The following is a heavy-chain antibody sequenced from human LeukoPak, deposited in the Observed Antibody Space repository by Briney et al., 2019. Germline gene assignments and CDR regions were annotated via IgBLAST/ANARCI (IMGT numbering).Heavy chain of an antibody. CDR2: IKSKTDGGTT. CDR1: GFTFSNAW. D-gene: IGHD1-26*01. Sequence: GGSLTLSCAASGFTFSNAWMSWVRQAPGKGLEWVGRIKSKTDGGTTDYAAPVKGRFTISRDDSKNTLYLQMNSLKTEDTAVYYCTTDFAWELLRDGMGVWGQGTTVTVSS. CDR3: TTDFAWELLRDGMGV. V-gene: IGHV3-15*01. J-gene: IGHJ6*02.